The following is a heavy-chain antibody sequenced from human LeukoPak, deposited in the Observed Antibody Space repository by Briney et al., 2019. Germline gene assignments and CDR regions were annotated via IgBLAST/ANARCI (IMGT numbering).Heavy chain of an antibody. J-gene: IGHJ4*02. CDR3: ARQVIMAY. CDR2: ISSSGTVT. Sequence: GGSLRLSCAASGFTFSDYYMSWIRQAPGKGLEWISYISSSGTVTYYADSVKGRFTVSRGNAKNSLYLQMNSLRAEDTAMYYCARQVIMAYWGQGTLVTVSS. D-gene: IGHD2-21*01. V-gene: IGHV3-11*01. CDR1: GFTFSDYY.